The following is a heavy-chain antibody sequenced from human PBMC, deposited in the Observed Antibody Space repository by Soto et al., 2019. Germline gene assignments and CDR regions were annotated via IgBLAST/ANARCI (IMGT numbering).Heavy chain of an antibody. V-gene: IGHV4-59*08. CDR3: ASLRYFDWLSPGYYYMDV. D-gene: IGHD3-9*01. Sequence: SETLSLTCTVSGGSISSYYWSWIRQPPGKGLEWIGYIYYSGSTNYNPSLKSRVTISVDTSKNQFSLKLSSVTAADTAVYYCASLRYFDWLSPGYYYMDVWGKGTTVTVSS. J-gene: IGHJ6*03. CDR1: GGSISSYY. CDR2: IYYSGST.